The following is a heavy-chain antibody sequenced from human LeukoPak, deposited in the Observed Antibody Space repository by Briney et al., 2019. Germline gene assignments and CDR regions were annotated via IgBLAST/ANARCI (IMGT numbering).Heavy chain of an antibody. CDR2: IIPIFGTA. V-gene: IGHV1-69*06. Sequence: GASVKVSCKASGGTFSSYAISWVRQAPGQGLEWMGWIIPIFGTANYAQKFQGRVTITADKSTSIAYMELSSLRSEDTAVYYCAATTPGYSYGLGYWGQGTLVTVSS. J-gene: IGHJ4*02. CDR1: GGTFSSYA. D-gene: IGHD5-18*01. CDR3: AATTPGYSYGLGY.